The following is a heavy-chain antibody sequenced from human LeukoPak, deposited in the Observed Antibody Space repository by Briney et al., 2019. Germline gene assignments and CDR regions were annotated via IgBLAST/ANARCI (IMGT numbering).Heavy chain of an antibody. CDR3: ARVGEDDSSGYYYGSFDY. CDR1: GGSFSGYY. CDR2: INHSGST. Sequence: SETLSLTCAVYGGSFSGYYWNWIRQPPGKGLEWIGEINHSGSTNYNPSLKSRVTISVDTSKNQFSLKLSSVTAADTAVYYCARVGEDDSSGYYYGSFDYWGQGTLVTVSS. J-gene: IGHJ4*02. D-gene: IGHD3-22*01. V-gene: IGHV4-34*01.